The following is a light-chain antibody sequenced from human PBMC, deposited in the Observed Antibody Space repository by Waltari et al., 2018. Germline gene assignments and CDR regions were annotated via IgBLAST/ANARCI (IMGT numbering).Light chain of an antibody. J-gene: IGKJ4*01. CDR1: QSLMHSDGKNF. V-gene: IGKV2D-29*01. Sequence: DIVMTQTPLSLSVTPGQPASISCKSSQSLMHSDGKNFLYWYLQKPGQPPQLLMYEVIYRFSGVPDRFSGSGSGTDFTLKISRVEAEDVGVYYCMQTMQFPLTFGGGTKVEIK. CDR3: MQTMQFPLT. CDR2: EVI.